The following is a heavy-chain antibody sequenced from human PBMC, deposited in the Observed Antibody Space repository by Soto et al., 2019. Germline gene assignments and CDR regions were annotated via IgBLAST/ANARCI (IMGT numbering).Heavy chain of an antibody. Sequence: QITLKESGPTLVKPTQTLTLTCTFSGFSLNTNAVGVAWIRQPPGKALEWLALLYWEDDKRYSPSLKSRLTTTTDTSKNPVVLTMTNMDPEDTATYYCAHRRVRDSSGENFDSWGQGTLVTVSS. D-gene: IGHD6-19*01. CDR1: GFSLNTNAVG. V-gene: IGHV2-5*02. CDR2: LYWEDDK. CDR3: AHRRVRDSSGENFDS. J-gene: IGHJ4*02.